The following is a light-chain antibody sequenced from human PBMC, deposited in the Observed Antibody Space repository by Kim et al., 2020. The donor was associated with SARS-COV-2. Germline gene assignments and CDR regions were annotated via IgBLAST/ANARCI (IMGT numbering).Light chain of an antibody. CDR3: NTRDSSGNHVV. Sequence: ALGQTVRIKCQGDSLRSYYASWYQQKPEQAPVLVIYGKNNRPSGIPDRFSGSSSGNTASLTITGAQAEDEADYYCNTRDSSGNHVVFGGGTQLTVL. CDR2: GKN. CDR1: SLRSYY. J-gene: IGLJ2*01. V-gene: IGLV3-19*01.